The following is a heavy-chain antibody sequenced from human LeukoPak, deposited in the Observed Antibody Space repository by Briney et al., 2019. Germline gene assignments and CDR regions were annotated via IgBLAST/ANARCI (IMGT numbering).Heavy chain of an antibody. CDR3: ACIAAAGTRSLDY. CDR2: ISAYNGNT. Sequence: ASVKVSCKASGYTFIRHGVSWVRQAPGQGLEWMGWISAYNGNTNYAQKLQGRVTMTTDTSTSTAYMELRSLRSDDTAVYYCACIAAAGTRSLDYWGQGTLVTVSS. D-gene: IGHD6-13*01. CDR1: GYTFIRHG. V-gene: IGHV1-18*01. J-gene: IGHJ4*02.